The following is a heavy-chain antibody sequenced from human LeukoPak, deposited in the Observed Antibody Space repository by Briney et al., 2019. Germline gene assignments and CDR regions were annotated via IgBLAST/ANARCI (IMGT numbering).Heavy chain of an antibody. Sequence: ASVKVSCKASGYTFTSYYMHWVRQAPGQGLEWMGGIIPIFGTANYAQKFQGRVTITTDESTSTAYMELSSLRSEDTAVYYCARGAHCSSTSCYTRGYYYYMDVWGKGTTVTVSS. J-gene: IGHJ6*03. CDR3: ARGAHCSSTSCYTRGYYYYMDV. D-gene: IGHD2-2*02. CDR2: IIPIFGTA. CDR1: GYTFTSYY. V-gene: IGHV1-69*05.